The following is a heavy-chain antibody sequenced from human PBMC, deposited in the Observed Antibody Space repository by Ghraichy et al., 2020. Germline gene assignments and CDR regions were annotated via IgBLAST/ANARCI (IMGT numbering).Heavy chain of an antibody. J-gene: IGHJ4*02. CDR1: EFSFSSYA. Sequence: GGSLRLSCAASEFSFSSYAMSWVRQAPGKGLDWVSGIPGSGGTTNSADSVKGRFTISRDNSKNMLYLQMNSLRADDTAVYYCARATGYSYGKSALDYWGQGTLVTVSS. D-gene: IGHD5-18*01. CDR3: ARATGYSYGKSALDY. V-gene: IGHV3-23*01. CDR2: IPGSGGTT.